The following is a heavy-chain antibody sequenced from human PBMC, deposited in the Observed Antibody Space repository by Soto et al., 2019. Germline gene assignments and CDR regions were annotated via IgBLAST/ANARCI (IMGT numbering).Heavy chain of an antibody. CDR3: ARRFDI. J-gene: IGHJ3*02. V-gene: IGHV3-48*03. Sequence: EVQVVESGGGLVQPGGSLRLSCAASGFTFSSHEMNWVRQAPGKGLEWVSYISSSGTTIDYVDSVKGRFTISRDDAKNSLYLQMNSLRAEDTAVYYCARRFDIWGQGTMVTVSS. CDR2: ISSSGTTI. CDR1: GFTFSSHE.